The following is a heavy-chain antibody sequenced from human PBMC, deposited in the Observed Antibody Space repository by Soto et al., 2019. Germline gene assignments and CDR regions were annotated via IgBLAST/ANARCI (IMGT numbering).Heavy chain of an antibody. CDR3: ARDHDFWSGYRSYGMDV. D-gene: IGHD3-3*01. J-gene: IGHJ6*02. V-gene: IGHV3-30-3*01. Sequence: GGSLRLSCAASGFTFSSYAMHWVRQAPGKGLEWVAVISYDGSNKYYSDSVKGRFTISRDNSKNMLYLQMNSLRAEDTAVYYCARDHDFWSGYRSYGMDVWGQGTTVTVSS. CDR1: GFTFSSYA. CDR2: ISYDGSNK.